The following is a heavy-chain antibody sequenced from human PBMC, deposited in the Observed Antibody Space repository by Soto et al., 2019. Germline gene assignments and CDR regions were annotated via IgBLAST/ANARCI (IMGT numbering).Heavy chain of an antibody. CDR2: VNPSGGHT. CDR3: ARGGHVVVVTAALDF. V-gene: IGHV1-46*01. D-gene: IGHD2-21*02. J-gene: IGHJ4*02. Sequence: QVQLVQSGAEVKKPGASVKVSCKASGDTFTDYYIHWVRQAPGQGLEWMGTVNPSGGHTTYAQHXLXXXTXXRATSASTLYMELPSLTSEDTAVYYCARGGHVVVVTAALDFWGQGTLVTVSS. CDR1: GDTFTDYY.